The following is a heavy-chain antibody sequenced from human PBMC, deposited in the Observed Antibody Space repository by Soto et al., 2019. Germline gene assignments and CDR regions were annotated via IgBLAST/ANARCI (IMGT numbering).Heavy chain of an antibody. CDR3: AREALEDDAFNI. V-gene: IGHV4-30-4*01. CDR1: GGSISSDDYY. D-gene: IGHD3-16*02. CDR2: IYYTGNT. Sequence: QVQLQESGPGRVKPSPTLSLTCTVSGGSISSDDYYWTWIRQPPGKGLEWIGYIYYTGNTFYNPSLKSRLTISIDTSNNQFSLKLSSVTAADTAVYYCAREALEDDAFNIWGQGTMVTVSS. J-gene: IGHJ3*02.